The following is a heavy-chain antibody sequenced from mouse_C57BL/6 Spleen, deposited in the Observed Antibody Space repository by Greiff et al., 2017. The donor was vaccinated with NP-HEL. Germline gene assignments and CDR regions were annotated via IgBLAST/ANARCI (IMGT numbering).Heavy chain of an antibody. CDR1: GYTFTSYW. Sequence: QVQLQQHGAELVRPGSSVKLSCKASGYTFTSYWMDWVKQRPGQGLEWIGNIYPSDSETHYNQKFKDKATLTVDKSSSTAYMQLSSLTSEDSAVYYCARHFITTVVAHWYFDVWGTGTTVTVSS. CDR2: IYPSDSET. V-gene: IGHV1-61*01. CDR3: ARHFITTVVAHWYFDV. J-gene: IGHJ1*03. D-gene: IGHD1-1*01.